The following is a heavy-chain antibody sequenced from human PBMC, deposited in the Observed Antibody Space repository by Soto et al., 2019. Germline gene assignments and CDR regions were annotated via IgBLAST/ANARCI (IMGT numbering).Heavy chain of an antibody. CDR1: GFTFSSYS. D-gene: IGHD5-18*01. J-gene: IGHJ4*02. CDR3: ASRSYSHDPPEPDY. CDR2: ISSSSSTI. V-gene: IGHV3-48*02. Sequence: PGGSLRLSCAASGFTFSSYSMNWVRQAPGKGLEWVSYISSSSSTIYYADSVKGRFTISRDNAKNSLYLQMNSLRDEDTAVYYCASRSYSHDPPEPDYWGQGTLVTVSS.